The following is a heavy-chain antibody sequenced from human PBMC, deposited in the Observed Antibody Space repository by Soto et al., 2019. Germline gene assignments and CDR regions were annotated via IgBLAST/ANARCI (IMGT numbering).Heavy chain of an antibody. V-gene: IGHV3-23*01. CDR1: GFTFRSYD. CDR2: ISGTSGRT. D-gene: IGHD6-19*01. Sequence: EVQLLESGGGLVQPGGSLRLSCAASGFTFRSYDMKWVRQAPGKGLEWVSSISGTSGRTYYADSVEGRFTISRDNSKNTLYLQIDSLRAEYTALYYCAKDECSGCYYFDYWGQGTLVSVSA. CDR3: AKDECSGCYYFDY. J-gene: IGHJ4*02.